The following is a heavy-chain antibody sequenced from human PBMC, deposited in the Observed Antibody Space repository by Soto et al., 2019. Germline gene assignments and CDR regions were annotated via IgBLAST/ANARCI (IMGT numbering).Heavy chain of an antibody. Sequence: GASVKVSCKASGYTFTSYGISWVRQAPGQGLEWMGWISAYNGNTNYAQKLQGRVTMTTDTSTSTAYMELRSLRSDDTAVYYCAVSGYYSGHYYYYYGMDVWGQGTTVTVS. CDR1: GYTFTSYG. CDR3: AVSGYYSGHYYYYYGMDV. CDR2: ISAYNGNT. J-gene: IGHJ6*02. V-gene: IGHV1-18*01. D-gene: IGHD3-22*01.